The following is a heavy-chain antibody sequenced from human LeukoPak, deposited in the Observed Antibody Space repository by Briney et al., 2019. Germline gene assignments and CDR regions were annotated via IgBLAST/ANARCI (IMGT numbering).Heavy chain of an antibody. J-gene: IGHJ4*02. CDR2: IISDWSTT. D-gene: IGHD3-16*01. V-gene: IGHV3-74*01. Sequence: PGGSLTLSCAASGFTFKYYYMHWVRQAPGKGVVLVSQIISDWSTTIYADSVKGRFTISRDHPKTMLYVQMDDLRAEDTEVYYCRRGGVGSFDLWGKGNLVTVSS. CDR1: GFTFKYYY. CDR3: RRGGVGSFDL.